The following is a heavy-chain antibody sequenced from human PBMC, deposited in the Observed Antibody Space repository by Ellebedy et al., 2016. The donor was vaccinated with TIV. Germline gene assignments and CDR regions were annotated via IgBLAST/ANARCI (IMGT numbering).Heavy chain of an antibody. CDR1: ELTVSSTY. CDR2: ISTDGSSP. CDR3: TRMGVLPTSYYGMDV. D-gene: IGHD3-10*01. V-gene: IGHV3-74*01. J-gene: IGHJ6*02. Sequence: GGSLRLSCAASELTVSSTYMSWVRQAPGQGLVWVSTISTDGSSPTYADSVKGRFTISRDNAKNTLYLQRNSLRVEDTALYYCTRMGVLPTSYYGMDVWGQGTTVTVS.